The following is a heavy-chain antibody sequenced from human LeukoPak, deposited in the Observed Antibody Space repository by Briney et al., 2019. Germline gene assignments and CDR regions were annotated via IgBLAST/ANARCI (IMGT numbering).Heavy chain of an antibody. CDR2: IIPILGIA. J-gene: IGHJ6*02. CDR1: GGTFSSYA. V-gene: IGHV1-69*04. D-gene: IGHD3-10*01. Sequence: GASVKVSCKSSGGTFSSYASSWVRQAPGQGLEGMGRIIPILGIANYAQKFQGRVTITADKSTSTAYMELSRLRSEDTAVYYCARARNYYGSGSYLHHGMDVWGQGTTVTVSS. CDR3: ARARNYYGSGSYLHHGMDV.